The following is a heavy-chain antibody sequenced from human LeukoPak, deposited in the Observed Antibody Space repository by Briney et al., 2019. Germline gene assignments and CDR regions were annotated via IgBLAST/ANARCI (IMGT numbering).Heavy chain of an antibody. D-gene: IGHD2-8*02. Sequence: SETLSLTCTVSGGSISTYYWSWIRQPPGKGPEWIGYIYYSGSTNYNPSLKSRVTISVDTSKNQFSLRLSPVTAADPAVYYCARHVFPGYWFGMDVWGQGTTVTVSS. CDR2: IYYSGST. J-gene: IGHJ6*02. CDR3: ARHVFPGYWFGMDV. CDR1: GGSISTYY. V-gene: IGHV4-59*08.